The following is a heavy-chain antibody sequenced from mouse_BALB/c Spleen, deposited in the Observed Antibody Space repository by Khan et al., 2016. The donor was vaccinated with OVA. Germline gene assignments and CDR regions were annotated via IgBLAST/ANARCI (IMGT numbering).Heavy chain of an antibody. CDR1: GYSITSDYA. CDR2: ISYSGST. CDR3: ASGKLLLRYPDYFDY. D-gene: IGHD1-1*01. J-gene: IGHJ2*01. V-gene: IGHV3-2*02. Sequence: EVQLQESGPGLLKPSQSLSLTCTVTGYSITSDYAWNWIRQFPGNKLELMAYISYSGSTTYNPSFRSRISITRDTSKNQFFLQLNSVTTEDTATXYCASGKLLLRYPDYFDYWGQGTTLTVSS.